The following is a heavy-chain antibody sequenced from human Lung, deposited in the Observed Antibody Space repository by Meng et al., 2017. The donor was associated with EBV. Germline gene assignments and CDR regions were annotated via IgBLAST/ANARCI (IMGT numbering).Heavy chain of an antibody. CDR3: AREADGATFDY. Sequence: VQPGAEVKHPGGSVKVACKASGYTFTSYGISWVRQAPGQGLEWMGWVSGYNGNTNYAQKLQGRVTMTTDTSTSTAYMELRSLRSDDTAVYYCAREADGATFDYWGQGTLVTVSS. J-gene: IGHJ4*02. CDR2: VSGYNGNT. V-gene: IGHV1-18*01. D-gene: IGHD1-26*01. CDR1: GYTFTSYG.